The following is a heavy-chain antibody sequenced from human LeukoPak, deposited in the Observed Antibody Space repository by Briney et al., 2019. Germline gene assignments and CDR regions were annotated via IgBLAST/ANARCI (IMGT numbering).Heavy chain of an antibody. CDR3: ARCSRGIAAARSSFDP. V-gene: IGHV4-39*07. J-gene: IGHJ5*02. Sequence: SETLSLTCTVSGGSISSSSYYWSWIRQPPGKGLEWIGEINHSGSTNYNPSLKSRVTISVDTSKNQFSLKLSSVTAADTAVYYCARCSRGIAAARSSFDPWGQGTLVTVSS. CDR1: GGSISSSSYY. D-gene: IGHD6-13*01. CDR2: INHSGST.